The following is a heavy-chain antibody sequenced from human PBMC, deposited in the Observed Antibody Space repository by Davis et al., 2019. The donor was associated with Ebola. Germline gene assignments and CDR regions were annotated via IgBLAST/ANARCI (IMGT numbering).Heavy chain of an antibody. CDR3: ARQSSIELWHYFDY. Sequence: SETLSLTCTVSGVSISSYYWSWIRQPPGKGLEWIGYIYYSGSTNYNPSLKSRVTISVDTSKNQFSLKLSSVTAADTAVYYCARQSSIELWHYFDYWGQGTLVTVSS. D-gene: IGHD5-18*01. CDR1: GVSISSYY. V-gene: IGHV4-59*01. J-gene: IGHJ4*02. CDR2: IYYSGST.